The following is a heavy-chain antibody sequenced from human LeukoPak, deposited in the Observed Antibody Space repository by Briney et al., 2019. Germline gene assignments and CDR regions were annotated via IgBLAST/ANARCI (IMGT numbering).Heavy chain of an antibody. CDR2: ISTNTGNP. V-gene: IGHV7-4-1*02. CDR1: GYTFTNYA. CDR3: ARGLGGYCSVRSCYANNWFDP. D-gene: IGHD2-15*01. Sequence: ASVKVSCKASGYTFTNYAINWVRQAPGQGLEWMGWISTNTGNPTYAQDFTGRFVFSLDPSVSTAYMQISSLKTEDTAVYYCARGLGGYCSVRSCYANNWFDPWGQGTLVTVSS. J-gene: IGHJ5*02.